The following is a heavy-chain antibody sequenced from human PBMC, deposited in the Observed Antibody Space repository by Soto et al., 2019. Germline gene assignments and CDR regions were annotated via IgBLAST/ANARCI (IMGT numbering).Heavy chain of an antibody. J-gene: IGHJ4*02. CDR1: GGSISSYY. V-gene: IGHV4-59*01. Sequence: QVQLQESGPGLVKPSETLSLTCTVSGGSISSYYWSWIRQPPGKGLEWIGYIYYSGSTNYNPSLKSRVTISVDTSKNQFSLKLSSVTAADTAVYYCARGGGFGELFHYWGQGTLVTVSS. CDR3: ARGGGFGELFHY. CDR2: IYYSGST. D-gene: IGHD3-10*01.